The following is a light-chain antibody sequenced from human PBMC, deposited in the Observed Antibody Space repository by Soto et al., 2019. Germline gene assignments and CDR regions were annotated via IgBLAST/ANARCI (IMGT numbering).Light chain of an antibody. Sequence: QSVLTQPASVSGCPGQSITISCTGTSGDIVSYNRVSWYQQHPGKAPKLIIYEVTDRPSGVSNRFSGSKSGDTASLTISGLQAEDEAEYYCSSYTNITTRACVFGTGTKVTVL. CDR3: SSYTNITTRACV. CDR1: SGDIVSYNR. V-gene: IGLV2-14*01. J-gene: IGLJ1*01. CDR2: EVT.